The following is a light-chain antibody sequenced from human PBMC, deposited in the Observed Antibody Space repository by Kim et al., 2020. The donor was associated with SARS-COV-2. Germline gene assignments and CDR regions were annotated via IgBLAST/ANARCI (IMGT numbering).Light chain of an antibody. V-gene: IGLV6-57*02. CDR1: SGSIASNY. CDR2: EDN. Sequence: NFMLTQPHSVSESPGKTVTISCTGSSGSIASNYVQWYQQRPGSAPTTVIYEDNQRPSGVPDQFSGSIDSSSNSASLTISGLKTEDEADYYCQSYDSSTWVFGGGTQLTVL. J-gene: IGLJ3*02. CDR3: QSYDSSTWV.